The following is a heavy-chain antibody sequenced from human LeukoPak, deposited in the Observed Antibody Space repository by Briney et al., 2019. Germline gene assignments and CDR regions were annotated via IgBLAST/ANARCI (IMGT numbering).Heavy chain of an antibody. CDR2: IKQDGSEK. Sequence: GGSLRLSCATSGFTFSSYWMSWVRQAPGEGLEWVANIKQDGSEKRYVDSVKGRFTISRDNAKNSLYLQMNSLRAEDTAVYYCARDPLGYSYGTTAEYFQHWGQGTLVTVSS. V-gene: IGHV3-7*01. D-gene: IGHD5-18*01. CDR1: GFTFSSYW. CDR3: ARDPLGYSYGTTAEYFQH. J-gene: IGHJ1*01.